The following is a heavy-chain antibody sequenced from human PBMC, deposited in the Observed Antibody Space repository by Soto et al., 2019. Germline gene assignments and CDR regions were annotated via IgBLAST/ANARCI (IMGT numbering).Heavy chain of an antibody. CDR1: GYTFTGYY. J-gene: IGHJ3*02. Sequence: ASVKVSCKASGYTFTGYYMHWVRQAPGQGLEWMGWINPNSGGTNYAQKFQGWVTMTRDTSISTAYMELSRLRSDDTAVYYCASSKTGERGAFDICGQGTMVTVSS. CDR3: ASSKTGERGAFDI. V-gene: IGHV1-2*04. CDR2: INPNSGGT. D-gene: IGHD7-27*01.